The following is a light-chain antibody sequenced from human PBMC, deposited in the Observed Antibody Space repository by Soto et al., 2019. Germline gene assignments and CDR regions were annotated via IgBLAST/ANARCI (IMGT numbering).Light chain of an antibody. CDR2: KAS. CDR1: QSISSW. V-gene: IGKV1-5*03. J-gene: IGKJ1*01. CDR3: QQYNSYPWT. Sequence: DIQMTQSPPTLSASVGDRVTITCRASQSISSWLAWYQQKPGKAPKPLIYKASSLESGVPSRFSGSGSGTEFTLTISSLQPDDFATYYCQQYNSYPWTFGQGTKVDIK.